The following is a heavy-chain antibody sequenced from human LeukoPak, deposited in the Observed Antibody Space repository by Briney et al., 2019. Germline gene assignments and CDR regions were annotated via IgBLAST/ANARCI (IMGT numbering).Heavy chain of an antibody. CDR3: ARGIAAAGTLDP. V-gene: IGHV1-24*01. D-gene: IGHD6-13*01. CDR1: GYTLTELS. CDR2: FDPEDGET. J-gene: IGHJ5*02. Sequence: ASVKVSCKVSGYTLTELSMHWVRQAPGKGLEWMGGFDPEDGETIYAQKFQGRVTMTEDTSTDTAYMELSSLRSEDTAVYYCARGIAAAGTLDPWGQEPWSPSPQ.